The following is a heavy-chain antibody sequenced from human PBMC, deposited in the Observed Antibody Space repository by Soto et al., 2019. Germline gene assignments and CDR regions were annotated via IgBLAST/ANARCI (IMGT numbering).Heavy chain of an antibody. V-gene: IGHV3-23*01. CDR1: GFTFSRCV. Sequence: EVHLLESGGGLVQPGESLRLSCGASGFTFSRCVMSWVRQAPGKGLEWVSCISDSGAGTHYADSVKGRFTISRDNSKNTMYLQMNNLRAEDKGVYYCAKGLINGRWYAADWGQGTLVTVSS. J-gene: IGHJ4*02. CDR3: AKGLINGRWYAAD. CDR2: ISDSGAGT. D-gene: IGHD6-13*01.